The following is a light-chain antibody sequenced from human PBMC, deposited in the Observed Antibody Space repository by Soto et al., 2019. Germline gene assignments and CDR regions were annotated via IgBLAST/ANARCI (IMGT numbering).Light chain of an antibody. Sequence: QSALTQPASVSGSPGQSITISCSGTSSDVGGYNTVAWYQHHPGKAPKFIIYDVGNRPSGISDRFSGSKSGNTASLTISGLQAEDEADYYCSSYTSSSTSPYVFGTGTKLTVL. J-gene: IGLJ1*01. CDR1: SSDVGGYNT. CDR2: DVG. V-gene: IGLV2-14*03. CDR3: SSYTSSSTSPYV.